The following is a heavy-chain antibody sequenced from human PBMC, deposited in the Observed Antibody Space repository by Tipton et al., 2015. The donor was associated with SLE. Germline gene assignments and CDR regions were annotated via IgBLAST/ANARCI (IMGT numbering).Heavy chain of an antibody. D-gene: IGHD3-10*01. CDR2: ISYSGST. CDR3: ARLINVRVVRGVTPYWYFDL. CDR1: GGSLSNGGYY. Sequence: LRLSCTVSGGSLSNGGYYWSWIRQHPGKGLGWIGYISYSGSTYYNPSLKSRVTISVDTSKNQFSLQLSSVTAADTAVYYCARLINVRVVRGVTPYWYFDLWGRGTLVTVSS. V-gene: IGHV4-31*03. J-gene: IGHJ2*01.